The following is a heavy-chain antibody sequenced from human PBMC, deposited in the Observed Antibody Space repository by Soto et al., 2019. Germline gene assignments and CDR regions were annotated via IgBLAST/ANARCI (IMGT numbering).Heavy chain of an antibody. D-gene: IGHD2-2*01. CDR1: GYTFTSYD. CDR2: MNPNSGNT. J-gene: IGHJ4*02. Sequence: ASVKGSCNASGYTFTSYDINWVRQATGQGLEWMGWMNPNSGNTGYAQKFQGRVTMTRDTSTSTAYMELTILRSEDAAVYYCARVGGVGYCSSTSCPGPDYWGQG. CDR3: ARVGGVGYCSSTSCPGPDY. V-gene: IGHV1-8*01.